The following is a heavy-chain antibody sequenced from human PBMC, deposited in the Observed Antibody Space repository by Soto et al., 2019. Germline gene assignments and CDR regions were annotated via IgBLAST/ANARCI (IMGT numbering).Heavy chain of an antibody. CDR2: IKSKTDGGTT. Sequence: GGSLRLSCAASGFTFINAWMSWVRQAPGKGLEWVGRIKSKTDGGTTDYAAPVKGRFTISRDDSKNTLYLQMNSLKTEDTAVYYCTTGLVRYCSGGSCYVDDDYWGQGTLVTVSS. CDR3: TTGLVRYCSGGSCYVDDDY. J-gene: IGHJ4*02. V-gene: IGHV3-15*01. CDR1: GFTFINAW. D-gene: IGHD2-15*01.